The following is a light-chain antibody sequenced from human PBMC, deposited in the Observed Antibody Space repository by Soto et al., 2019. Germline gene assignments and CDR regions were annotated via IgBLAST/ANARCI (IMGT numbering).Light chain of an antibody. V-gene: IGKV3D-20*01. Sequence: EIVLTQSPVTLSLSPGERATLSCGASQSVSSSCLAWYQQKPGLAPRLLIYDASSRATGIPDRFSGSGSGTDFTLTISRLEPEDFAVYYCQQYGSSPFTFGPGTKVDIK. CDR1: QSVSSSC. CDR3: QQYGSSPFT. CDR2: DAS. J-gene: IGKJ3*01.